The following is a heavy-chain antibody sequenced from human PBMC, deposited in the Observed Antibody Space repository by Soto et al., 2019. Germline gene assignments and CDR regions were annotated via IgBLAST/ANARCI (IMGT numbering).Heavy chain of an antibody. D-gene: IGHD6-13*01. CDR2: ISSSSSTI. CDR1: GFTFSSYS. V-gene: IGHV3-48*02. CDR3: ARASYSSSWYSLGMDV. J-gene: IGHJ6*02. Sequence: QSGGSLRLSCAASGFTFSSYSMNWVRQAPGKGLEWVSYISSSSSTIYYADSVKGRFTISRDNAKNSLYLQMNSLRDEDTAVYYCARASYSSSWYSLGMDVWGQETTVTFSS.